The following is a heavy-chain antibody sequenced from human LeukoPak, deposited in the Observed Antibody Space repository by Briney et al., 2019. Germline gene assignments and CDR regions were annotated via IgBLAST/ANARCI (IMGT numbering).Heavy chain of an antibody. CDR2: INHSGST. Sequence: SETLSLTCAVYGGSFSGYYWSWIRQPPGKGLEWIGEINHSGSTNYNPSLKSRVTISVDTSKNQFSLKLSSVTAADTAVYYCARETSERDLDYWGQGTLVTVSS. CDR1: GGSFSGYY. CDR3: ARETSERDLDY. J-gene: IGHJ4*02. V-gene: IGHV4-34*01. D-gene: IGHD3-10*01.